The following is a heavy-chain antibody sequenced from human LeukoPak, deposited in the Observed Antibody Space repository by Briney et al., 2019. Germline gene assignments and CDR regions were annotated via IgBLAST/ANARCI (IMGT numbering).Heavy chain of an antibody. CDR2: ISSSGSSI. V-gene: IGHV3-48*03. D-gene: IGHD3-22*01. CDR1: GFAFSNYV. J-gene: IGHJ4*02. CDR3: ARVHYNDSSGYPFDY. Sequence: PGGSLRLSCATSGFAFSNYVMAWVRQAPGKGLEWLSYISSSGSSIYYADSVKGRFTISRDNAKNSVSLQMNSLRAEDTAVYYCARVHYNDSSGYPFDYWGQGTLVTVSS.